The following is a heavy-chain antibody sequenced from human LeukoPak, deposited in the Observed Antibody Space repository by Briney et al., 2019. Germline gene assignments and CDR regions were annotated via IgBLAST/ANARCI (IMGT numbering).Heavy chain of an antibody. CDR1: GFTFSSYD. D-gene: IGHD3-10*01. J-gene: IGHJ4*02. CDR2: IGTAGGT. V-gene: IGHV3-13*01. CDR3: ARDGGAGSPDDY. Sequence: PGGSLRLSCAASGFTFSSYDMHWVRQATGKGLEWVSAIGTAGGTYYPGSVKGRFTISRENAKNSSYLQMNSLRAEDTAVYYCARDGGAGSPDDYWGQGTLVTVSS.